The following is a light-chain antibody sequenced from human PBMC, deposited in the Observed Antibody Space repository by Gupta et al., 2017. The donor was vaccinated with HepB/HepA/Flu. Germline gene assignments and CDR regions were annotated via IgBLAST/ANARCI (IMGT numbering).Light chain of an antibody. J-gene: IGLJ3*02. CDR3: QSYDSSLSVSYWV. V-gene: IGLV1-40*01. CDR1: SSNIGAGYD. CDR2: GNS. Sequence: QYVLTQPPSVSGAPGQRVTISCTGSSSNIGAGYDVHWYQQLPGTAPKLLIYGNSNRPSGVPDRFSGSKSGTSASLAITGLQAEDEADYYCQSYDSSLSVSYWVFGGGTKLTVL.